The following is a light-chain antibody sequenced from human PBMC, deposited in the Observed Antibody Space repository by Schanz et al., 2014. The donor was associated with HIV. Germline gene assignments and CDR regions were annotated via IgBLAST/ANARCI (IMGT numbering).Light chain of an antibody. V-gene: IGLV1-44*01. CDR2: SDN. CDR1: SSNIGSNT. J-gene: IGLJ3*02. CDR3: ATWDDSLNVWV. Sequence: QSVLTQPPSASGTPGQRVTLSCSGSSSNIGSNTVNWYQHLPGSAPQLLIYSDNQRPSRVPDRFFGSKSGTSASLAISGLRSDDEADYYCATWDDSLNVWVFGGGTKVTVL.